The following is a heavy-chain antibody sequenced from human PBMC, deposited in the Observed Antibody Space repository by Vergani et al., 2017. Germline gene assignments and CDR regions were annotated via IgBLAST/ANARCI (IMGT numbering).Heavy chain of an antibody. V-gene: IGHV3-21*06. CDR1: GFTFSDFS. Sequence: EVHLLESGGGLVQSGGSLRLSCAASGFTFSDFSMSWVRQAPGKGLEWVAFIGSSGPYTNYADSVKGRFIISRDNTNNSLFLQLRSLRAEDAAVYYCARDCTSGGCPENYGMDVWGQGATVTVSS. CDR3: ARDCTSGGCPENYGMDV. J-gene: IGHJ6*02. D-gene: IGHD2-8*01. CDR2: IGSSGPYT.